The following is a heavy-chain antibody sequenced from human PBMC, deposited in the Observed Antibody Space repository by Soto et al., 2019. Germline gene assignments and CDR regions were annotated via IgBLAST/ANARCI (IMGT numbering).Heavy chain of an antibody. CDR2: INPNSGGT. D-gene: IGHD2-15*01. J-gene: IGHJ6*02. Sequence: ASVKVSCKASGYTFTGYYMHWVRQAPGQGLEWMGWINPNSGGTNYAQKFQGWVTMTRDTSISTAYMELSRLRSDDTAVYYCARDWMIGYCSGGSCYGMDVWGQGTTVTVFS. CDR3: ARDWMIGYCSGGSCYGMDV. CDR1: GYTFTGYY. V-gene: IGHV1-2*04.